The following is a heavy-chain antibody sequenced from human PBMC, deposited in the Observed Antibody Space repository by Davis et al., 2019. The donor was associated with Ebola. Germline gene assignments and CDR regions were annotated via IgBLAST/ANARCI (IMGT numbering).Heavy chain of an antibody. CDR1: GFTFSSYS. CDR3: AKDTNPIFGVALALYYYYGMDV. J-gene: IGHJ6*02. D-gene: IGHD3-3*01. Sequence: GGSLRLSCAASGFTFSSYSMNWVRRAPGKGLEWVSYISSSSSTIYYADSVKGRFTISRDNSKNTLYLQMNSLRAEDTAVYYCAKDTNPIFGVALALYYYYGMDVWGQGTTVTVSS. CDR2: ISSSSSTI. V-gene: IGHV3-48*01.